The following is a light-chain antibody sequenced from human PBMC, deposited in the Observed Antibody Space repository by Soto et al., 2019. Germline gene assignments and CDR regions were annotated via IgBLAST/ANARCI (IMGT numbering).Light chain of an antibody. Sequence: QSVLTQPPSASGTPGQRVTISCSGSSSNIGSSTVTWYQQLPGAAPTVLIHSNNQRPSGVPDRFSGSKSGTSATLGITGLQTGDEADYYCGTWDSSLSAWVFGGGTKLTVL. J-gene: IGLJ3*02. CDR1: SSNIGSST. CDR2: SNN. CDR3: GTWDSSLSAWV. V-gene: IGLV1-44*01.